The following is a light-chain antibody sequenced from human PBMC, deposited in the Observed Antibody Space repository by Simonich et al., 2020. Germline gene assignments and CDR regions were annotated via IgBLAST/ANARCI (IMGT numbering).Light chain of an antibody. J-gene: IGKJ1*01. CDR1: QGISSY. Sequence: ASRMTQSPSSLSASTGDRVTITCLASQGISSYLAWYHQKPGKAPKLLIYAASTLQSGVPSRFSGSGSGTDFTLTISCLQSEDFATYYCQQYNSYWTFGQGTKVEIK. CDR3: QQYNSYWT. CDR2: AAS. V-gene: IGKV1-8*01.